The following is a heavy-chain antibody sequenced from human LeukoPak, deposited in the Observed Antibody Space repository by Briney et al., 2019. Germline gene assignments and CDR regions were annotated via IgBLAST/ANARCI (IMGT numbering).Heavy chain of an antibody. J-gene: IGHJ4*02. Sequence: GASXXXXCKASGYTFTSYDINWVRQATGQGLEWMGWMNPNSGNTGYAQKFQGRVTITRNTSISTAYMELSSLRSEDTAVYYCARGQSDGLDYWGQGTLVTVSS. V-gene: IGHV1-8*03. CDR1: GYTFTSYD. D-gene: IGHD5-24*01. CDR2: MNPNSGNT. CDR3: ARGQSDGLDY.